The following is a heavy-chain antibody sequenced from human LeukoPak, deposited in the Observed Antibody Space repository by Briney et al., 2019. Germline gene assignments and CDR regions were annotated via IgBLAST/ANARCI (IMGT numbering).Heavy chain of an antibody. CDR1: NGSISIYY. Sequence: SETLSLTCTVSNGSISIYYWSWVLQPAGKGLEWIGRISASGSTNYDPPLKSRVTMSLDTSKNQFSLKLSSVTAADTAVYYCAREITVTRPFDYWGPGTLVTVSS. J-gene: IGHJ4*02. V-gene: IGHV4-4*07. D-gene: IGHD4-17*01. CDR2: ISASGST. CDR3: AREITVTRPFDY.